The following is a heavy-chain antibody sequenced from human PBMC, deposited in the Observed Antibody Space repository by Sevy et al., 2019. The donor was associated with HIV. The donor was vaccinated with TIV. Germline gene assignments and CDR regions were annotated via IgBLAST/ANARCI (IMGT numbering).Heavy chain of an antibody. Sequence: GGSLRLSCIGSGFSFSYYGIHWVRQSPGKGLDWVALISHDGINEYYADSVKGRFTISRDNYKNTVDLEMNLLGNEDTDIYFCANAYSGSYSHSYLYALDVWGQGTTVTVSS. CDR2: ISHDGINE. D-gene: IGHD1-26*01. CDR1: GFSFSYYG. J-gene: IGHJ6*01. V-gene: IGHV3-30*18. CDR3: ANAYSGSYSHSYLYALDV.